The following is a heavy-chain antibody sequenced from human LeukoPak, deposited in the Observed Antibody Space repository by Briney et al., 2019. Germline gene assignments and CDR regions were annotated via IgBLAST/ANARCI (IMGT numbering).Heavy chain of an antibody. V-gene: IGHV4-4*07. D-gene: IGHD6-13*01. CDR1: GGSISSYY. Sequence: SETLSLTCTVSGGSISSYYWSWIRQPAGKGLEWIGRIYTSGSTNYNPSLKSRVTMSVDTSKNQFSLKLSSVTAADTAVFYCARGGPGYSSSWYFAPGGRETLVTVSS. CDR2: IYTSGST. J-gene: IGHJ5*02. CDR3: ARGGPGYSSSWYFAP.